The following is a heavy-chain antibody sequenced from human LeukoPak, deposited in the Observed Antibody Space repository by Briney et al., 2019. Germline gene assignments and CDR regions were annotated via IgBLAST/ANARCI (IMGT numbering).Heavy chain of an antibody. D-gene: IGHD1-20*01. CDR1: GFTFSSYA. V-gene: IGHV3-23*01. J-gene: IGHJ4*02. CDR3: ARDDNWNDKPFDH. Sequence: GGSLRLSCAASGFTFSSYAMNWVRQAPGKGLEWVSGTSGSGDATYYADSVKGRFTFSRDNSRGTLYLQMNSLRAEDTALYYCARDDNWNDKPFDHWGQGVLVIVSS. CDR2: TSGSGDAT.